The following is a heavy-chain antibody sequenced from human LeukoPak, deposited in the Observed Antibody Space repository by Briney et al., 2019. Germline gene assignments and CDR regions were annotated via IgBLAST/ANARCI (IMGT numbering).Heavy chain of an antibody. CDR1: GYSFTSYW. D-gene: IGHD4-17*01. CDR3: ASLDSPLGDRRFDY. V-gene: IGHV5-51*01. J-gene: IGHJ4*02. Sequence: GESLQICCEGSGYSFTSYWIGCVRQMPGKGLEWMGIIYPGDSDTRYSPSFQGQVTISADKSISTAYLQWSSLKASDTAMYYCASLDSPLGDRRFDYWGQGTLVTVSS. CDR2: IYPGDSDT.